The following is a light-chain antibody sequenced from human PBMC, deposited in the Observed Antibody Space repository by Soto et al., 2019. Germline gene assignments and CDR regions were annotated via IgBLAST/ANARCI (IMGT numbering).Light chain of an antibody. CDR1: QSVLYSSNNKNY. J-gene: IGKJ4*01. CDR3: QQYYSTPLT. V-gene: IGKV4-1*01. CDR2: WAS. Sequence: DIVMTQSPDSLAVSLGERATINCKSSQSVLYSSNNKNYLAWYQQKPGQPPKLLIYWASTRESGVPDRFSGSGSATHXTLXXSXLQAEDVAXXXXQQYYSTPLTFGGGTKVEIK.